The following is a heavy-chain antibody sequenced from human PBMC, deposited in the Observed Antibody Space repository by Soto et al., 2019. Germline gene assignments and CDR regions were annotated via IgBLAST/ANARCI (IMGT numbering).Heavy chain of an antibody. V-gene: IGHV4-61*08. CDR1: GGSISSGGYY. D-gene: IGHD2-2*01. CDR2: IYYSGST. CDR3: ARGNVPAAHFHY. Sequence: SETLSLTCTVSGGSISSGGYYWSWIRQHPGKGLEWIGYIYYSGSTNYNPSLKSRVTISVDTSKNQFSLRLSSVTAADTAVYYCARGNVPAAHFHYWGQGTLVTVSS. J-gene: IGHJ4*02.